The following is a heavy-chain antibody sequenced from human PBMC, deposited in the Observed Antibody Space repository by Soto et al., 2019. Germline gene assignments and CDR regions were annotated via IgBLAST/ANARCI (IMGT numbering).Heavy chain of an antibody. CDR2: IYRDGTT. V-gene: IGHV3-74*01. Sequence: PGGSLRLSCAVSGFTLNNYWMNWVRQRPGKGLVWVARIYRDGTTSYADSVKGRFTISRDNAKNTVSLQMNSLKDEDTAVYYCMRGNTGYGNFDYWGQGTLVTVSS. D-gene: IGHD5-12*01. CDR1: GFTLNNYW. CDR3: MRGNTGYGNFDY. J-gene: IGHJ4*02.